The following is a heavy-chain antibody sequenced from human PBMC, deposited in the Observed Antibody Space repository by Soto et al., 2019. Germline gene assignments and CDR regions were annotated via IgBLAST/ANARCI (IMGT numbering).Heavy chain of an antibody. CDR1: GGSISSYY. Sequence: SETLSLTCTVSGGSISSYYWSWIRQPPGKGLELFGYIYYSGSTNYNPSLKSRVTISVDTSKKQFSLRLNSVTAADTAVYYFARGWQWLEDWGQGTLVTVSS. J-gene: IGHJ4*02. CDR3: ARGWQWLED. D-gene: IGHD6-19*01. CDR2: IYYSGST. V-gene: IGHV4-59*01.